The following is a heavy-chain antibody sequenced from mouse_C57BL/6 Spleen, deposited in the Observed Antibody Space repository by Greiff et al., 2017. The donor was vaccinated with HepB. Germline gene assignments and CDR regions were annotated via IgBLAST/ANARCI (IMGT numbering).Heavy chain of an antibody. CDR1: GFTFSSYG. CDR3: ARELRLRQFAY. CDR2: ISSGGSYT. V-gene: IGHV5-6*02. J-gene: IGHJ3*01. Sequence: EVMLVESGGDLVKPGGSLKLSCAASGFTFSSYGMSWVRQTPDKRLEWVATISSGGSYTYYPDSVKGRFTISRDNAKNTLYLQMSSLKSEDTAMYYCARELRLRQFAYWGQGTLVTVSA. D-gene: IGHD2-4*01.